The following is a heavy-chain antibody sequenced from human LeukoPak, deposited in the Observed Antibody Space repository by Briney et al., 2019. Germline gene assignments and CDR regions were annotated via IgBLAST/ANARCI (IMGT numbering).Heavy chain of an antibody. D-gene: IGHD2-15*01. CDR3: ARHRHGGSQDDAFDI. CDR1: QFTFSTYW. V-gene: IGHV3-7*01. CDR2: IKQDGSEK. Sequence: GGSLRLSRAASQFTFSTYWMSWVRQAPGKGLEWVADIKQDGSEKYYVDSVKGRFTISRQNAKNSLFLQMNSLRAEDTAVYYCARHRHGGSQDDAFDIWGQGTMVTVSS. J-gene: IGHJ3*02.